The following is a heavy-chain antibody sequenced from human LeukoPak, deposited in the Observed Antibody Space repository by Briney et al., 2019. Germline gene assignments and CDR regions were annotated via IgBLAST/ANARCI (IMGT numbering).Heavy chain of an antibody. CDR2: INHSGST. Sequence: SETLSLTCAVYGGSFSGYYWSWIRQPPGKGLEWIGEINHSGSTNYNPSLKSRVTISVDTSKNHFSLKLSSVTAADTAVYYCARRGYCSSTSCYDLYYYYYYMDVWGKGTTVTISS. CDR3: ARRGYCSSTSCYDLYYYYYYMDV. D-gene: IGHD2-2*01. J-gene: IGHJ6*03. V-gene: IGHV4-34*01. CDR1: GGSFSGYY.